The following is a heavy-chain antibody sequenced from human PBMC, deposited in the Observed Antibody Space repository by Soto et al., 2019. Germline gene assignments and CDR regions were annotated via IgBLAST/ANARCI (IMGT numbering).Heavy chain of an antibody. J-gene: IGHJ4*02. CDR2: ISGSGGST. Sequence: PGGSLRLSCAASGFTFSSYGMSWVRQAPGKGLEWVSTISGSGGSTYFADSVKGRFTISRDNSQNTLYLQMNSLRAEDTALYYCAKDREDGYTGIIGYWGQGTLVTVSS. V-gene: IGHV3-23*01. CDR3: AKDREDGYTGIIGY. D-gene: IGHD5-12*01. CDR1: GFTFSSYG.